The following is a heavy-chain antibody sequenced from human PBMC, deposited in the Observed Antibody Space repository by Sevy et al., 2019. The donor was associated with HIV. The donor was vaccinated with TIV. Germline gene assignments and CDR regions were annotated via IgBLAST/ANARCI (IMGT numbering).Heavy chain of an antibody. J-gene: IGHJ6*02. CDR2: INPDSGGT. D-gene: IGHD5-12*01. V-gene: IGHV1-2*04. Sequence: ASVKVSCKASGYTFTGYYMHWVRQAPGQGLEWMGWINPDSGGTNYAQTFQGWVTMTRDTSISTAYMELSRLRSDDTAMYYCARGGVGLRLNYYYYGMDVWGQGTTVTVSS. CDR3: ARGGVGLRLNYYYYGMDV. CDR1: GYTFTGYY.